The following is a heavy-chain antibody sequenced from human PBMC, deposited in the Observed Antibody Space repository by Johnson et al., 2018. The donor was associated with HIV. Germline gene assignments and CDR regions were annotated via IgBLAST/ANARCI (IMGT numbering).Heavy chain of an antibody. CDR2: ISYDGSNK. J-gene: IGHJ3*02. V-gene: IGHV3-30*19. Sequence: QVQLVESGGGLVQPGGSLRLSCAASGVTISSFGMHWVRQAPGKGLEWVAVISYDGSNKYYADSGKGRFTISRDNSKNTLYLQRNSLRAEDTAVYYCARDLRGSPTGAFDIWGPGTMVTVSS. D-gene: IGHD6-13*01. CDR3: ARDLRGSPTGAFDI. CDR1: GVTISSFG.